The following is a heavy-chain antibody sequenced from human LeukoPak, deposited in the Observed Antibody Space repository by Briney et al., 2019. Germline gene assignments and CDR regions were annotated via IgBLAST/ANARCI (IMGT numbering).Heavy chain of an antibody. Sequence: SETLSLTCTVSGGSISSSSYCWGWIRQPPGKGLEWIGSIYYSGSTYYNPSLKSRVTISVDTSKNQFSLKQSSVTAADTAVYYCARESSVGYSGYDNWGQGTLVTVSS. CDR3: ARESSVGYSGYDN. CDR1: GGSISSSSYC. CDR2: IYYSGST. D-gene: IGHD5-12*01. V-gene: IGHV4-39*07. J-gene: IGHJ4*02.